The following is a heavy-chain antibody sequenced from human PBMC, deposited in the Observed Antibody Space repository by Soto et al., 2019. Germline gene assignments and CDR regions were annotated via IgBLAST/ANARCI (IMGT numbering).Heavy chain of an antibody. CDR1: GFTFSSYW. J-gene: IGHJ6*02. V-gene: IGHV3-74*01. CDR2: INSDGSST. CDR3: ARVRVCSSTSCYTRYYYYGMDV. Sequence: LRLSCAASGFTFSSYWMHWVRQAPGKGLVWVSRINSDGSSTSYADSVKGRFTISRDNAKNTLYLQMNSLRAEDTAVYYCARVRVCSSTSCYTRYYYYGMDVWGQGTTVTVSS. D-gene: IGHD2-2*02.